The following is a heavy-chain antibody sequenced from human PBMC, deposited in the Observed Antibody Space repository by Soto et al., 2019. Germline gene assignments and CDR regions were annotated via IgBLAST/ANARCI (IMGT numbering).Heavy chain of an antibody. CDR3: ARGGGGPKGYYGHYLNSFEP. CDR2: IYPGDSDT. CDR1: GYSFTSYW. V-gene: IGHV5-51*01. D-gene: IGHD4-17*01. J-gene: IGHJ5*02. Sequence: GESLKISCRGSGYSFTSYWIGWVRQMPGKGPEWMGIIYPGDSDTRYSPSFQGQVTISADKSISTAYLQWSSLKASDTAMYYCARGGGGPKGYYGHYLNSFEPWGQGTLVTVS.